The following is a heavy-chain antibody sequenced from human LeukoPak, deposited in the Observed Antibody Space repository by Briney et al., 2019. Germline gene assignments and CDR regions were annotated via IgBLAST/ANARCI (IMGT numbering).Heavy chain of an antibody. J-gene: IGHJ2*01. CDR2: ISIAGEI. CDR1: EGSLSGYF. CDR3: VRQIGAGAFDL. V-gene: IGHV4-34*01. D-gene: IGHD6-19*01. Sequence: KPSETLSLTCAVYEGSLSGYFWSWIRQPPGKGLEWIGEISIAGEINYNPSLRSRATISMDTTKNQFSLRLTSVIAADMALYYCVRQIGAGAFDLWGRDRVVTVSS.